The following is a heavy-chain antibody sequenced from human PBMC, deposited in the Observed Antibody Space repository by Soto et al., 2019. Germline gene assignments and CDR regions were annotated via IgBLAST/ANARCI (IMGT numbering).Heavy chain of an antibody. Sequence: QVQLVESGGGVVQPGRSLRLSCAASGFIFSTYGMHWVRQAPGKGLEWLSVISYDGNNKYYADSVKGRFTISRDNSKNTLWLQMDSLRTEDTGVYYCAKVLLLTTITTVGDWGQGTLVTVSS. CDR2: ISYDGNNK. J-gene: IGHJ4*02. D-gene: IGHD4-17*01. CDR3: AKVLLLTTITTVGD. V-gene: IGHV3-30*18. CDR1: GFIFSTYG.